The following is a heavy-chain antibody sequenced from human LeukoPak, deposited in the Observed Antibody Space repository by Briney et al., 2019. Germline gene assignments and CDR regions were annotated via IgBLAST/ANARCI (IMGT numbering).Heavy chain of an antibody. V-gene: IGHV4-34*01. CDR2: INHSGST. CDR1: GGSFSGYY. J-gene: IGHJ4*02. CDR3: ARDYFDY. Sequence: KSSETLSLTCAVYGGSFSGYYWSWIRQPPGKGLEWIGEINHSGSTNYNPSLKSRVTISVDTSKNQFSLKLSSVTAADTAVYYCARDYFDYWGQGTLVTVSS.